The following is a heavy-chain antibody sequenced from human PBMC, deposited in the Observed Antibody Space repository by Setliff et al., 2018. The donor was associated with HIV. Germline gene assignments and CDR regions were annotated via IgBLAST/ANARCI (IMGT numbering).Heavy chain of an antibody. CDR1: DGSFSGYY. Sequence: SETLSLTCAVYDGSFSGYYWIWIRQPPGKGLECIVEITHSGSTNYNPSLKSRVTMSVATSKNQLSLKLTSVNAADTAVYYCARYDYYDSTGYEGASFWGRGTLVTVSS. CDR2: ITHSGST. J-gene: IGHJ4*02. V-gene: IGHV4-34*01. D-gene: IGHD3-22*01. CDR3: ARYDYYDSTGYEGASF.